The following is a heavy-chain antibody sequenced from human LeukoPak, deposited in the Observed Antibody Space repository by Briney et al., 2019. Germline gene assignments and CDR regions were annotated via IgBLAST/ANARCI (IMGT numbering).Heavy chain of an antibody. Sequence: SETLSLTCTVSGGSISSGSYYWSWIRQPAGEGLEWIGRIYTSGSTNYNPSLESRVTISVDTSKNQFSLKLSSVTAADTAVYYCARGIAAARTFDYWGQGTLVTVSS. D-gene: IGHD6-13*01. CDR3: ARGIAAARTFDY. CDR2: IYTSGST. J-gene: IGHJ4*02. V-gene: IGHV4-61*02. CDR1: GGSISSGSYY.